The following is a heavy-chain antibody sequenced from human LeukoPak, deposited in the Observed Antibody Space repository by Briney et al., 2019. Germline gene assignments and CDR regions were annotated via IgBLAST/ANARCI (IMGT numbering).Heavy chain of an antibody. CDR2: IYYSGST. CDR3: ARAGNYYDSSGYLDY. CDR1: GGSISSYY. V-gene: IGHV4-59*01. Sequence: SETLSLTCTVSGGSISSYYWSWIRQPPGKGLEWIGYIYYSGSTNYNPSLKSRVTISVDTSKNQFSLRLSSVTAADTAVCYCARAGNYYDSSGYLDYWGQGTLVTVSS. D-gene: IGHD3-22*01. J-gene: IGHJ4*02.